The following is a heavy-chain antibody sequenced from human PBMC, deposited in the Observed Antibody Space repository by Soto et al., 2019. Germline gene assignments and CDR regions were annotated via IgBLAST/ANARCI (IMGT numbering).Heavy chain of an antibody. Sequence: VASVKVSCKASGYTLTSYGISWVRQAPGQGLEWMGWISAYNGNTNYAQKLQGRVTMTTDTSTSTASMELRSLRSDDTAVYYCARDPPRELRVGELSLSTSKPDALYSWGQGTMISISS. J-gene: IGHJ3*02. CDR2: ISAYNGNT. CDR3: ARDPPRELRVGELSLSTSKPDALYS. D-gene: IGHD3-16*02. CDR1: GYTLTSYG. V-gene: IGHV1-18*01.